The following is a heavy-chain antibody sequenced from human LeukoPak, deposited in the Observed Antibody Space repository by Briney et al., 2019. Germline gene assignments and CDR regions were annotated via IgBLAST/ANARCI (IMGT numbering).Heavy chain of an antibody. CDR2: IIPILGIA. D-gene: IGHD2-21*02. Sequence: SVKVSCKASGGTFSSYAISWVRQAPGQGLEWMGRIIPILGIANYAQKFQGRVTITADKSTSTAYMELSSLRSEDTAVYYCARVPLAYCGGDCYLDYWGQGTLVTVSS. CDR3: ARVPLAYCGGDCYLDY. CDR1: GGTFSSYA. J-gene: IGHJ4*02. V-gene: IGHV1-69*04.